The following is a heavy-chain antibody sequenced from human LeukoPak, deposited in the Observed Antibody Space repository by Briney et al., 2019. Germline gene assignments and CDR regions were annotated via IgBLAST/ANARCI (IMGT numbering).Heavy chain of an antibody. CDR2: ISGSGGST. CDR3: AKGYGAGFGSGTTNYYYYGMDV. CDR1: GFTFSRYA. V-gene: IGHV3-23*01. Sequence: GGSLRLSCAASGFTFSRYAMSWVRQAPGKGLEWVSVISGSGGSTNYADSVKGRFTISRDNSKSMLYLQMNSLRVEDTAVYYCAKGYGAGFGSGTTNYYYYGMDVWGQGTTVTVSS. J-gene: IGHJ6*02. D-gene: IGHD3-10*01.